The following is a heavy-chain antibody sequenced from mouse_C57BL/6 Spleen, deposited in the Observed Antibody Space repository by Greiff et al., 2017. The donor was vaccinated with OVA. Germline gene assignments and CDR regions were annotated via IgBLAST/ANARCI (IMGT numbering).Heavy chain of an antibody. CDR1: GYTFTDYY. V-gene: IGHV1-77*01. CDR3: ARSEYYYYGRD. Sequence: VQLQQSGAELVKPGASVKISCKASGYTFTDYYINWVKQRPGRGLVWIGKIGPGSGSNYYNAKFKGQATLTADKSSSTAYMQLSSLTSEDSAVYFCARSEYYYYGRDGGQGTTLTVSS. J-gene: IGHJ2*01. CDR2: IGPGSGSN. D-gene: IGHD1-1*01.